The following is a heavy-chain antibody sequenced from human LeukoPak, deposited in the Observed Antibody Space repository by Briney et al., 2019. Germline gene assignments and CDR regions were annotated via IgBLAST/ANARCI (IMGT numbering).Heavy chain of an antibody. Sequence: GGSLRLSCAASGFSFRSFWMSWVRQAPGKGLDGVASIKEDGSDKYYVESVKGRFTISRENARNSLYLQMNSLRAEDTAVYYCARVLWFGGIYYFDYWGQGTLVTVSS. CDR1: GFSFRSFW. D-gene: IGHD3-10*01. CDR2: IKEDGSDK. V-gene: IGHV3-7*04. CDR3: ARVLWFGGIYYFDY. J-gene: IGHJ4*02.